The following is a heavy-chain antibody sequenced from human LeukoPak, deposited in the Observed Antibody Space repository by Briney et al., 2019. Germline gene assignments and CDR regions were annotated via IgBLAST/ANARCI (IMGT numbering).Heavy chain of an antibody. CDR3: ARDYYSSSDY. J-gene: IGHJ4*02. CDR1: GFTFSSYS. D-gene: IGHD6-13*01. Sequence: PGGSLRLSCAASGFTFSSYSMNWVRQAPGKGLEWVSSISSSSSDIHYADSVKGRFSISRDNAKNSLYLQMSSLRAEDTAVYYCARDYYSSSDYWGQGTLVTVSS. V-gene: IGHV3-21*01. CDR2: ISSSSSDI.